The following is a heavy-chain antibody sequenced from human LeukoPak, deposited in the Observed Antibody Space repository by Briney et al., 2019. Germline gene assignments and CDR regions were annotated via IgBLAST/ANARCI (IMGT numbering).Heavy chain of an antibody. CDR3: ARDRGAATGTVSLDY. CDR2: ITSSSSYI. J-gene: IGHJ4*02. Sequence: GGSLRLSCAASGFTFSTYSMNWVRQAPGKGLEWVSLITSSSSYIYYADSVRGRFTISRDHAKNSLYLQMNSLRAEDTAVYYCARDRGAATGTVSLDYWGQGTLVTVSS. V-gene: IGHV3-21*01. CDR1: GFTFSTYS. D-gene: IGHD1-1*01.